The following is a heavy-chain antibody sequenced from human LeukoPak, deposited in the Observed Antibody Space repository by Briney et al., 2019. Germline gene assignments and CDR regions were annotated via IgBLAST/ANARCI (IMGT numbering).Heavy chain of an antibody. CDR1: GASFSGYY. CDR2: INHSGST. CDR3: ARGRYSSGIDY. Sequence: PSETLSLTCAVYGASFSGYYWRWIRQPPGKGLEWFGEINHSGSTNYNPSLKSRVTISVDTSKNQFSLKLSSVTAADTAVCYCARGRYSSGIDYWGQGTLVTVSS. J-gene: IGHJ4*02. V-gene: IGHV4-34*01. D-gene: IGHD6-19*01.